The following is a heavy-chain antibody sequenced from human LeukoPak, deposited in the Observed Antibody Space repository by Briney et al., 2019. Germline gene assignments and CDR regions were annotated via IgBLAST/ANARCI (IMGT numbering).Heavy chain of an antibody. CDR2: IYYRGST. CDR1: GASISSYY. CDR3: ARLRRDSSYFYAMDV. J-gene: IGHJ6*02. Sequence: SETLSLTCTVSGASISSYYWSWLRQPPGKGLEWIGYIYYRGSTNLTPSLKSRVTISLDTSKNQFSLKLSSVTAADTAVYYCARLRRDSSYFYAMDVWGQGTTVTVSS. V-gene: IGHV4-59*08. D-gene: IGHD2-15*01.